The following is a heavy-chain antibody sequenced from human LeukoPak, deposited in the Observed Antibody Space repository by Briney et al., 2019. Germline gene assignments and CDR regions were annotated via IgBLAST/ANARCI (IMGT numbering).Heavy chain of an antibody. Sequence: GGSLRLSCAASGFTFSSYGMHWVRQAPGKGLEWVAVISYDGSNKYYADSVKGRFTISRDNSKNTLYLQMNSLRAEDTAVYYCAKDRRLAYYDSSGFDYWGQGTLVTVSS. D-gene: IGHD3-22*01. CDR2: ISYDGSNK. CDR1: GFTFSSYG. J-gene: IGHJ4*02. V-gene: IGHV3-30*18. CDR3: AKDRRLAYYDSSGFDY.